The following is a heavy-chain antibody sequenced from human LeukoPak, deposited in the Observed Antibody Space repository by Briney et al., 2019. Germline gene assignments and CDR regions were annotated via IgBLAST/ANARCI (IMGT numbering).Heavy chain of an antibody. Sequence: ASVKVSCKASGGTFSSYAISWVRQAPGQGLEWMGGIIPIFGTANYAQKFQGRVTITADKSTSTAYMELSSLRSEDTAVYYCARDKGLYNWNDQGAWFDPWGQGTLVTVSS. V-gene: IGHV1-69*06. D-gene: IGHD1-20*01. J-gene: IGHJ5*02. CDR1: GGTFSSYA. CDR3: ARDKGLYNWNDQGAWFDP. CDR2: IIPIFGTA.